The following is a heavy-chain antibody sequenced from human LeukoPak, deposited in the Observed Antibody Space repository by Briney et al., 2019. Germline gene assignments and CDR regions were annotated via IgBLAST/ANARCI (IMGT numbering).Heavy chain of an antibody. CDR1: GYSFTSYW. Sequence: GESLKISCKGSGYSFTSYWIGWVRQMPGKGLEWMGVIYPGDSDTIYSPSFQGQDTISADKSISTAYLQWNSLKASDTAKYYCARHGPRGVVVVDYWGQGTLVTVSS. J-gene: IGHJ4*02. CDR2: IYPGDSDT. CDR3: ARHGPRGVVVVDY. V-gene: IGHV5-51*01. D-gene: IGHD3-22*01.